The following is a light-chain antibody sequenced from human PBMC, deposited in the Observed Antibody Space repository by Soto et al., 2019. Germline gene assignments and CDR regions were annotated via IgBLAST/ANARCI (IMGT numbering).Light chain of an antibody. Sequence: DIQMTQSASSLPASVGDTVTISCQASQDISTYLNWFQQKPGKAPKLLIYDVFNVETGVPSRFSGRGSGTDFTLIIINLQPEYFATYYCQQYDQLPITFGGGTKVDI. CDR2: DVF. V-gene: IGKV1-33*01. CDR1: QDISTY. J-gene: IGKJ4*01. CDR3: QQYDQLPIT.